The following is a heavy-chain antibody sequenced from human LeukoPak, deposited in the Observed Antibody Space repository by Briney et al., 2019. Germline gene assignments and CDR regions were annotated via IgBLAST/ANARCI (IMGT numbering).Heavy chain of an antibody. CDR2: INPNSGGT. D-gene: IGHD7-27*01. J-gene: IGHJ6*02. CDR3: ARSTWAYYYGMDV. V-gene: IGHV1-2*04. Sequence: ASVTVSFMASGYTFTGYYMHWVRQAPGQGLEWMGWINPNSGGTNYAQKFQGWVTMTRDTSISTAYMELSRLRSDDTAVYYCARSTWAYYYGMDVWGQGTTVTVSS. CDR1: GYTFTGYY.